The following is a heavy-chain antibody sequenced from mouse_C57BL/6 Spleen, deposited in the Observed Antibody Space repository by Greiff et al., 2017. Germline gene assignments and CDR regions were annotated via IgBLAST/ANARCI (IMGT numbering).Heavy chain of an antibody. V-gene: IGHV1-15*01. CDR2: IDPETGGT. Sequence: QVQLQQSGAELVRPGASVTLSCKASGYTFTDYEMHWVKQTPVHGLEWIGAIDPETGGTAYNQKFKGKAILTADNSSSTAYMELRSLTSEDSAVYYCSVLYYGTPMDYWGQGTSVTVSS. J-gene: IGHJ4*01. CDR1: GYTFTDYE. D-gene: IGHD2-1*01. CDR3: SVLYYGTPMDY.